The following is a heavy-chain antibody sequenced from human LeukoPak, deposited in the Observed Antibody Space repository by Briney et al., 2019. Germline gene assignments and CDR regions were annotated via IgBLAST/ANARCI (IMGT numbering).Heavy chain of an antibody. Sequence: PGGSLRLSCAGSGFTFSSYAMHWVRQAPGKGLEWVAVISDDGNDAYYAGSVEGRFNISRDNFKSTVFLQMNGLRPEDTALYYCGPIDSWGQGTLVTVSS. V-gene: IGHV3-30-3*01. CDR1: GFTFSSYA. CDR3: GPIDS. CDR2: ISDDGNDA. J-gene: IGHJ4*02.